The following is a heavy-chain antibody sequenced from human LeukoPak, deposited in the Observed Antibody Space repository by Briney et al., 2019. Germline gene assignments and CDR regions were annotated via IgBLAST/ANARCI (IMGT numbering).Heavy chain of an antibody. J-gene: IGHJ5*02. CDR3: ARNAGSYFEFAP. CDR1: GYTFSTYG. Sequence: ASVKVSCNTSGYTFSTYGLSWVRQAPGQGLEWMGWISGNSGKTHYAQKFQDRVTLTTDTSSTTAFMELRSLRSDDTAMYYCARNAGSYFEFAPWGQGTLVTVSS. D-gene: IGHD1-26*01. CDR2: ISGNSGKT. V-gene: IGHV1-18*01.